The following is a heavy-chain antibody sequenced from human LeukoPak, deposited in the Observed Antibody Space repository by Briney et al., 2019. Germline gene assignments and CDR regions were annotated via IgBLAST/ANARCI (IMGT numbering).Heavy chain of an antibody. J-gene: IGHJ5*02. V-gene: IGHV1-2*02. Sequence: GASVKVSCKASGYTFTGYYIYWVRQAPGQGLEWMGWINPNSGGTNYAQKFQGRVTMTRDTSISTAYMELSRLRSDDTAVYYCARWWLLSGYNWFDPWGQGTLVTVSS. CDR1: GYTFTGYY. CDR3: ARWWLLSGYNWFDP. D-gene: IGHD2-15*01. CDR2: INPNSGGT.